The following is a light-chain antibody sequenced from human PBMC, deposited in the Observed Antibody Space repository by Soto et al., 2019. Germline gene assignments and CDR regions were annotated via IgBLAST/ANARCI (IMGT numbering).Light chain of an antibody. CDR2: GAS. CDR3: QQYGSSPT. V-gene: IGKV3-20*01. J-gene: IGKJ5*01. CDR1: QSVSSY. Sequence: EIVLTQSPATLSLSPGERATLSCRASQSVSSYLAWYQQKPGQAPRFLIYGASSRATGIPDRFSGSGSGTDFTLTISRLEPEDFAVYYCQQYGSSPTFGQGTRLEIK.